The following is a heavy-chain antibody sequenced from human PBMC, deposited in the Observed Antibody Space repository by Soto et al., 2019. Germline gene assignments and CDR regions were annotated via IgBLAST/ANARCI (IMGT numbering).Heavy chain of an antibody. J-gene: IGHJ5*02. CDR2: ISGSGRTI. V-gene: IGHV3-11*01. CDR3: ARLPFPWGWFDP. D-gene: IGHD3-16*01. CDR1: GIIFSDY. Sequence: QVQLVESGGGLVKPGGSLRLSCAASGIIFSDYMSWVRQAPGKGLEWLSYISGSGRTIYSADSVKGRFTISRDNATNSLHLQMNNLRADDTAVYYCARLPFPWGWFDPWGQGTLVTVSS.